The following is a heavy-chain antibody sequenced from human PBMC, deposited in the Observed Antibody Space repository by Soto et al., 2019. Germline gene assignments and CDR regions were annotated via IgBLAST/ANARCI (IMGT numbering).Heavy chain of an antibody. CDR2: ISYDGSNK. Sequence: GGSLRLSCAASGFTFSSYAMHWVRQAPGKGLEWVAVISYDGSNKYYADSVKGRFTISRDNSKNTLYLQMNSLKTEDTAVYYCTTAYCGGDCYFPFDYWGQGTLVTVSS. J-gene: IGHJ4*02. CDR3: TTAYCGGDCYFPFDY. D-gene: IGHD2-21*02. V-gene: IGHV3-30-3*01. CDR1: GFTFSSYA.